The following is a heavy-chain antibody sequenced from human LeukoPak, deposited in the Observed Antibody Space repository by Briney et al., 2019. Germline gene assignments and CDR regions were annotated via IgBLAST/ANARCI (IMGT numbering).Heavy chain of an antibody. D-gene: IGHD6-19*01. V-gene: IGHV4-31*03. CDR3: ANGRAVAGKGYFDY. Sequence: SETLSLTCTVSGGSISSGGYYWSWIRQHPGKGLEWIGYIYYSGSTYYNPSLKSRVTISVDTSKNQFSLKLSSVTAADTAVYYCANGRAVAGKGYFDYWGQGTLVTVSS. CDR1: GGSISSGGYY. CDR2: IYYSGST. J-gene: IGHJ4*02.